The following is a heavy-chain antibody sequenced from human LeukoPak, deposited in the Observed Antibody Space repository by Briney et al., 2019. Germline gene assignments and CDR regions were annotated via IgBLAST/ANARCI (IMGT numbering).Heavy chain of an antibody. Sequence: SVKVSCKASGGTFSSYAISWVRQAPGQGLEWMGGIIPIFGTANYAQKFQGRVTITADKSTSTAYMELSSLRSEDTAVYYCARVDTATYYYYYMDVWGKGTTVTVSS. CDR3: ARVDTATYYYYYMDV. D-gene: IGHD5-18*01. V-gene: IGHV1-69*06. J-gene: IGHJ6*03. CDR2: IIPIFGTA. CDR1: GGTFSSYA.